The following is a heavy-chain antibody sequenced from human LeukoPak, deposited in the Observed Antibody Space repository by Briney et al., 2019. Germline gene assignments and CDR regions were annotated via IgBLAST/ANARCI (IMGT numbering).Heavy chain of an antibody. CDR1: GFTFSDYY. J-gene: IGHJ6*02. CDR2: ISSSGRLM. D-gene: IGHD1/OR15-1a*01. V-gene: IGHV3-11*01. Sequence: PGGSLRLSCAASGFTFSDYYINWIRQAPGKGLEWVSHISSSGRLMQYADSVKGRFTITRDNAQNFMSLQMNSLKPEDTAVYYCARDTNNGLDAWGRGTTVTVSS. CDR3: ARDTNNGLDA.